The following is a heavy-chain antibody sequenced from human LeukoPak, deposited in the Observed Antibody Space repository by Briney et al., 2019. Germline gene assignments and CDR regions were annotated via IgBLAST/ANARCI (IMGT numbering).Heavy chain of an antibody. J-gene: IGHJ4*01. Sequence: GASVNVSCKTSGYTFSNYGISWVRQAPGRGLEWMGWITAYNGNRLYAQRFQGRITLTTDTSTSTSYMELRSLVYDDTAIYYCARDNDKVVDHWGQGTLVTVSS. V-gene: IGHV1-18*01. CDR3: ARDNDKVVDH. D-gene: IGHD1-1*01. CDR2: ITAYNGNR. CDR1: GYTFSNYG.